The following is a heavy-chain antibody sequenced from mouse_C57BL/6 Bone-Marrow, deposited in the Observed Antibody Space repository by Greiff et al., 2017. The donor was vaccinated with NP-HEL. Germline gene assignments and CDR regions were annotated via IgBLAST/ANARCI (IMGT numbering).Heavy chain of an antibody. CDR3: AREGLRRLAY. Sequence: VQLQQSGAELARPGASVKLSCKASGYTFTSYGISWVKQRTGQGLEWIGEIYPRSGNTYYNEKFKGKATLTADKSSSTAYMELRSLTSEDSAVYFCAREGLRRLAYWGQGTLVTVSA. CDR2: IYPRSGNT. V-gene: IGHV1-81*01. J-gene: IGHJ3*01. D-gene: IGHD1-1*01. CDR1: GYTFTSYG.